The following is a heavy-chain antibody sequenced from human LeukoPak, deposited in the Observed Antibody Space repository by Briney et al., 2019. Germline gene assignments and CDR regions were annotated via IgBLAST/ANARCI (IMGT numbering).Heavy chain of an antibody. J-gene: IGHJ1*01. D-gene: IGHD1-26*01. V-gene: IGHV3-7*01. CDR1: GFTFSSYW. CDR2: IKQDGSEK. Sequence: GGSLRLSCAASGFTFSSYWMSWVRQAPGKGLEWVANIKQDGSEKYYVDSVKGRFTISRDNAKNSLYLQMNSLRAEDTAVYYCARDFRKWELQGGYFQHWGQGTLVTVSS. CDR3: ARDFRKWELQGGYFQH.